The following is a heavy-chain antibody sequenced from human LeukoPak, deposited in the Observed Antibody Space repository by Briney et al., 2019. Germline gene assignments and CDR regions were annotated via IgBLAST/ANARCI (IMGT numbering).Heavy chain of an antibody. Sequence: PSETLSLTCAVYGGSFNGYYWSWIRQPPGKGLEWIGEINHSGSTNYNPSLKSRVTMSVDTSKNQFSLKLSSVTAADTAVYYCARGVCSSTSCPGYGMDVWGQETTVTVSS. CDR3: ARGVCSSTSCPGYGMDV. CDR1: GGSFNGYY. CDR2: INHSGST. J-gene: IGHJ6*02. D-gene: IGHD2-2*01. V-gene: IGHV4-34*01.